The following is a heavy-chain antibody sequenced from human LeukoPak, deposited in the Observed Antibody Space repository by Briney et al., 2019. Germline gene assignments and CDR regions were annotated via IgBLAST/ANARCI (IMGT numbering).Heavy chain of an antibody. D-gene: IGHD6-13*01. J-gene: IGHJ5*02. V-gene: IGHV4-61*02. CDR2: IYTSGST. Sequence: SETLSLTCTVSGGSISSSSYYWGWIRQPAGKGLEWIGRIYTSGSTNYNPSLKSRVTISVDTSKNQFSLKLSSVTAADTAVYYCAREMRYSSSWSTPGWFDPWGQGTLVTVSS. CDR3: AREMRYSSSWSTPGWFDP. CDR1: GGSISSSSYY.